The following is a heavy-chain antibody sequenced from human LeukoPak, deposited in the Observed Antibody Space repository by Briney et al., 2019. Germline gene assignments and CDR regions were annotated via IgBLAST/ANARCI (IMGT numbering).Heavy chain of an antibody. V-gene: IGHV4-59*01. Sequence: SETLSLTCTVSGGSISSYYWSWIRQPPGKGLEWIGYIYYRGSTNYNPSLKSRVTISVDTSKNQFSLKLSSVTAADTAVYYCARDRGFWSGFHLNWFDPWGQGTLVTVSS. CDR1: GGSISSYY. J-gene: IGHJ5*02. CDR3: ARDRGFWSGFHLNWFDP. D-gene: IGHD3-3*01. CDR2: IYYRGST.